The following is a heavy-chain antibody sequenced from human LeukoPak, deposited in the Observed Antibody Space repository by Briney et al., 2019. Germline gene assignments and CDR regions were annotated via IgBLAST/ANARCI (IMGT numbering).Heavy chain of an antibody. J-gene: IGHJ4*02. Sequence: PSETLSLTCTVSGGSISSSSYYWGWIRQPPGKGLEWIGSIYYSGSTYYNPSLKSRVTISVDTSKNQFSLKLSSVTAADTAVYYCARLGDYFGSTGQIDYWGQGTLVTVSS. D-gene: IGHD4-17*01. CDR3: ARLGDYFGSTGQIDY. V-gene: IGHV4-39*01. CDR2: IYYSGST. CDR1: GGSISSSSYY.